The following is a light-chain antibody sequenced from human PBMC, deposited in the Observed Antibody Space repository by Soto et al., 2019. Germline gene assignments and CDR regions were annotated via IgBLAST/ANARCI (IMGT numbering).Light chain of an antibody. V-gene: IGKV3-15*01. J-gene: IGKJ1*01. CDR2: GAS. CDR3: QNYNNWPLWT. Sequence: EIVMTQSPATLSVSPGERATLSCRASQIVTSDLAWYQQKPGQAPRLLIYGASTRATGIPARFIGSGSGTEFTLTISSLQSEDFATYYCQNYNNWPLWTFAQVTKVKIK. CDR1: QIVTSD.